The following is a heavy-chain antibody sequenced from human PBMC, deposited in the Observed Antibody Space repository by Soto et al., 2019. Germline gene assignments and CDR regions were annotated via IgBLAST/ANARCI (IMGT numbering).Heavy chain of an antibody. J-gene: IGHJ4*02. CDR1: GGSISSGGYY. CDR2: IDYNGVT. CDR3: GRVMIGTSRHTDSDY. D-gene: IGHD2-2*01. V-gene: IGHV4-39*01. Sequence: PSETLSLTCTVSGGSISSGGYYRGWIRQTPGKGLEWIGNIDYNGVTYYNPSLKSRVTVSKDTSKNQFSLKVASVTAADTAIYYCGRVMIGTSRHTDSDYWGQGTQVTVSS.